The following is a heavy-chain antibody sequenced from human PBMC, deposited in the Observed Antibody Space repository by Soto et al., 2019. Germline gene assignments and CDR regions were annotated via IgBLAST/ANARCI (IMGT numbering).Heavy chain of an antibody. CDR3: ARESTLTTHSYYAMDV. CDR2: SDPSDSYT. D-gene: IGHD4-4*01. J-gene: IGHJ6*02. CDR1: VYSVTNYW. V-gene: IGHV5-10-1*01. Sequence: PGEALKISCKASVYSVTNYWIAWMRQMPGKGLEYMGRSDPSDSYTNFSPSFQGHVTISADKSISTAYLQWSSLKASDTAIYYCARESTLTTHSYYAMDVWGQGTTVTVSS.